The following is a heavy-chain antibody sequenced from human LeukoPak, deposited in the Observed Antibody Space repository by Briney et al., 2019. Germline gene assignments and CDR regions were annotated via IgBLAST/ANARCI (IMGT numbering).Heavy chain of an antibody. Sequence: PGGSLRLSCAASGFTFSDYHINWVRQAPGEGLEWLSYISSTSTSMNYADSVRGRFAISRDNAKNSLYLQMNSLRDEDTAVYYCARVWQDNSGVDYWGQGTLVTVSS. CDR2: ISSTSTSM. CDR3: ARVWQDNSGVDY. CDR1: GFTFSDYH. D-gene: IGHD2-21*01. J-gene: IGHJ4*02. V-gene: IGHV3-48*02.